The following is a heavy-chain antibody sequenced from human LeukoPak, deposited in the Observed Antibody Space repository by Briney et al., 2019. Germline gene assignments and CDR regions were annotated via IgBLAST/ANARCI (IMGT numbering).Heavy chain of an antibody. V-gene: IGHV3-23*01. CDR3: ARDGWGDAFDI. CDR2: VSGSGGST. CDR1: GFTFSSYA. J-gene: IGHJ3*02. D-gene: IGHD3-16*01. Sequence: GGSLRLSCAASGFTFSSYAMSWVRQAPGKGLEWVSTVSGSGGSTYYAYSVKGRFTISRDNAKNSLYLQMNSLRAEDTAVYYCARDGWGDAFDIWGQGTMVTVSS.